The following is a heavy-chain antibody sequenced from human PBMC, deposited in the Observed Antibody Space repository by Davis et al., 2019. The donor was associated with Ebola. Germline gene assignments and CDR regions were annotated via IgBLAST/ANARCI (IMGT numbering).Heavy chain of an antibody. D-gene: IGHD1-26*01. CDR1: GYSFTSFW. J-gene: IGHJ4*02. CDR3: ARQGAPYSAPAN. CDR2: ILPGDSDT. Sequence: GESLKISCKASGYSFTSFWIGWVRQPPGQGLEWMGAILPGDSDTRYSPSFQSQVTISADKSITTAYLHWNSLKASDTAMYYCARQGAPYSAPANWGQGTLVTVSS. V-gene: IGHV5-51*01.